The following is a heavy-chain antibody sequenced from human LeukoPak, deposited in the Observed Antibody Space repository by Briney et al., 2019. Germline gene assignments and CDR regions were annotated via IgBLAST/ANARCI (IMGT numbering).Heavy chain of an antibody. D-gene: IGHD3-22*01. J-gene: IGHJ5*02. Sequence: SETLSLTCAVYGGSFSGYYWSWIRQPPGKGLEWIGEINHSGSTNYNPSLKSRVTISVDTSKNQFSLKLSSATAADTAVYYCARDRSYYDSSGYPHNWFDPWGQGTLVTVSS. CDR3: ARDRSYYDSSGYPHNWFDP. V-gene: IGHV4-34*01. CDR1: GGSFSGYY. CDR2: INHSGST.